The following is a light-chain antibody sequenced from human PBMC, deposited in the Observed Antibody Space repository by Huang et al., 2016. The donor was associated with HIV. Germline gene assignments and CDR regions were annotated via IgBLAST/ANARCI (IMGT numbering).Light chain of an antibody. CDR3: QQYETSPRT. V-gene: IGKV3-20*01. CDR1: QNVNSDH. Sequence: DIVLTQSPGTLSLSPGERATLSCRASQNVNSDHIAWYQQKPGQAPRLIIYGASSRATGIPDRFSGGGSGTDFTLTISRLEPEDFAMFYCQQYETSPRTFGQGTKVEIK. J-gene: IGKJ1*01. CDR2: GAS.